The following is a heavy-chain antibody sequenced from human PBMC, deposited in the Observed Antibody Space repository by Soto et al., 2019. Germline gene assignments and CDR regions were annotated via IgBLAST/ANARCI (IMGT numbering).Heavy chain of an antibody. Sequence: EVQLLESGGGLVQPGGSLRLSCAASGFPFSTYEMTWVRQAPGKGLEWVSVIRPSGDNTYYADSVKGRFTISRDNSKNTLYLQVNSLRAEDTAVYYCVKGGWLDYWGQGTVVTVSS. J-gene: IGHJ4*02. CDR3: VKGGWLDY. D-gene: IGHD2-15*01. V-gene: IGHV3-23*01. CDR2: IRPSGDNT. CDR1: GFPFSTYE.